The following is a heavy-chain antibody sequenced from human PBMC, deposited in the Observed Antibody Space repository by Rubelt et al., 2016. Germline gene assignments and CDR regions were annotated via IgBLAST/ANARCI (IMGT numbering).Heavy chain of an antibody. Sequence: GSEKYYVDSVKGRFTISRDNAKNSLYLQMNSLRAEDTAVYYCAKDLGDYDILTGAPFDYWGQGTLVTVSS. V-gene: IGHV3-7*01. J-gene: IGHJ4*02. CDR3: AKDLGDYDILTGAPFDY. D-gene: IGHD3-9*01. CDR2: GSEK.